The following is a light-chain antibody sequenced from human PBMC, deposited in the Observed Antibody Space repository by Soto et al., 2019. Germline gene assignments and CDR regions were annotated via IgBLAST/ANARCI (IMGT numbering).Light chain of an antibody. CDR3: ATWDSGLIAYV. J-gene: IGLJ1*01. CDR2: SDH. V-gene: IGLV1-44*01. Sequence: QSVLTQPPSASGTPGQRVTISCSGSSSNIGSNAVTWYQHFPGTAPKVLIYSDHQRPSGVPDRFSGSKSGTSASLAISGLRAEDEADYYCATWDSGLIAYVFASGTKVTVL. CDR1: SSNIGSNA.